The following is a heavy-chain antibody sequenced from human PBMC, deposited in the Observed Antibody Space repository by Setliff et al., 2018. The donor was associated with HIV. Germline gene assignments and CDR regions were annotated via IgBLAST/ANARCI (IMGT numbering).Heavy chain of an antibody. V-gene: IGHV4-34*01. CDR2: INHSGST. CDR1: GGSISSYY. J-gene: IGHJ5*02. D-gene: IGHD3-22*01. Sequence: PSETLSLTCAVSGGSISSYYWSWIRQSPEKGLEWIGEINHSGSTSYNPSLKSRVTISIDTSKNQFSLSLTSVTDADTAVYYCASRIYYYDTYRVLREEGFDPWGQGTLVTVSS. CDR3: ASRIYYYDTYRVLREEGFDP.